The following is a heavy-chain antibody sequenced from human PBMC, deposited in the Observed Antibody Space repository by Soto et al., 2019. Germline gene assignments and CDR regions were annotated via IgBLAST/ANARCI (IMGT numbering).Heavy chain of an antibody. CDR1: GFTFSDYY. CDR2: ISSSSSYT. J-gene: IGHJ4*02. CDR3: ARDHHRYSGYDYVDY. D-gene: IGHD5-12*01. V-gene: IGHV3-11*05. Sequence: QVQLVESGGGLVKTGGSLRLSCVASGFTFSDYYMSWIRQAPGKGLEWVSYISSSSSYTNYADSVKGRFTISRDNAKNSLYLQMNSLRAEDTAVYYCARDHHRYSGYDYVDYWGQGPLVTVSS.